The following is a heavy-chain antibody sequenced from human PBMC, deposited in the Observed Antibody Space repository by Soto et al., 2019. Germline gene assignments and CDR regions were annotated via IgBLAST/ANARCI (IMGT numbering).Heavy chain of an antibody. D-gene: IGHD2-8*01. CDR3: ARGEFRSTSYPTFLTYYYYYAMDL. J-gene: IGHJ6*02. CDR2: IYYSGST. V-gene: IGHV4-31*03. CDR1: GGSINSGAHY. Sequence: ASETLSLTCTVSGGSINSGAHYWSWIRQHPGKGPEWIGYIYYSGSTYYNPSLKSRLTISVDTSENQFSLEVSSVTAADTAVYYCARGEFRSTSYPTFLTYYYYYAMDLWGQGTTVTVS.